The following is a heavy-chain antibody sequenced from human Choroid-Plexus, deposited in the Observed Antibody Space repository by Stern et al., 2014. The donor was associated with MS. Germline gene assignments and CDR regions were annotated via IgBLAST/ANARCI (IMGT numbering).Heavy chain of an antibody. CDR2: IYPDDSET. CDR1: GYSFSSYW. V-gene: IGHV5-51*01. J-gene: IGHJ4*02. D-gene: IGHD3-10*01. Sequence: VQLVESGAEVKKPGESLKLSCKGSGYSFSSYWIGWVRQLPRKCLEWMGIIYPDDSETKYSPSFQGQVSISAEKYISTAYLQWSSLKASDTAIYYCARHFGGTDYWGQGTLVTVSS. CDR3: ARHFGGTDY.